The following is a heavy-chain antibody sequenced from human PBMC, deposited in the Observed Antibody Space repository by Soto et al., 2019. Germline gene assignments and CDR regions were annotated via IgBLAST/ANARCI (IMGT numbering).Heavy chain of an antibody. V-gene: IGHV1-69*11. D-gene: IGHD6-19*01. J-gene: IGHJ6*02. CDR2: IIPILGTA. Sequence: VQLVQSGAEVRKPGSSVKVSCQVSGVTSSTSTITWVRQAPGQGLEWMGSIIPILGTAKSTQKFQGRVTITADESASVAYMELSSLTSEDTAVYYCARAGFVSGWNEFSGMDVWGQGTTVTFSS. CDR1: GVTSSTST. CDR3: ARAGFVSGWNEFSGMDV.